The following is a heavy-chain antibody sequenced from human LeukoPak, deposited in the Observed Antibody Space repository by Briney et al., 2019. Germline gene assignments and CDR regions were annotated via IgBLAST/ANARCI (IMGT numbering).Heavy chain of an antibody. Sequence: ASVKVSCKASGYTFTAYYMHWVRQAPGQGLEWMGWINPNSGGTNYAQNFQGRVTMTSDTSISTAYMELSRLRSDDTAVYYCARDITMVRGVIIASFDSWGQGTLVTVSS. CDR1: GYTFTAYY. J-gene: IGHJ4*02. CDR2: INPNSGGT. V-gene: IGHV1-2*02. CDR3: ARDITMVRGVIIASFDS. D-gene: IGHD3-10*01.